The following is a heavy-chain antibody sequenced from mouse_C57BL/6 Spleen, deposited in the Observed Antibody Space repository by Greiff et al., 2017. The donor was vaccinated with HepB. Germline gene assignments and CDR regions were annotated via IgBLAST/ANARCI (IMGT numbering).Heavy chain of an antibody. CDR2: IYPRSGNT. CDR3: ARWEYGNLYYAMDY. J-gene: IGHJ4*01. D-gene: IGHD2-1*01. Sequence: QVQLQQSGAELARPGASVKLSCKASGYTFTSYGISWVKQRTGQGLEWIGEIYPRSGNTYYNEKFKGKATLTADNSSSTAYMELRSLTSEDSAVYFCARWEYGNLYYAMDYWGQGTSVTVSS. V-gene: IGHV1-81*01. CDR1: GYTFTSYG.